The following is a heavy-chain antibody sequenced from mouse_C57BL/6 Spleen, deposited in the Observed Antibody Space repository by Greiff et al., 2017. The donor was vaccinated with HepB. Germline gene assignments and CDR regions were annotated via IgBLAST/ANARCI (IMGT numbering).Heavy chain of an antibody. D-gene: IGHD2-2*01. V-gene: IGHV5-9-1*02. Sequence: EVKVVESGEGLVKPGGSLKLSCAASGFTFSSYAMSWVRQTPEKRLEWVAYISSGGDYIYYADTVKGRFTISRDNARNTLYLQMSSLKSEDTAMYYCTRGMVTTSAMDYWGQGTSVTVSS. CDR1: GFTFSSYA. J-gene: IGHJ4*01. CDR3: TRGMVTTSAMDY. CDR2: ISSGGDYI.